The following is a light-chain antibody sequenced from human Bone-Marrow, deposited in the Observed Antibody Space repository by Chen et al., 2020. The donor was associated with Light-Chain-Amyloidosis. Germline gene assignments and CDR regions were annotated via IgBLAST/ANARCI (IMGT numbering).Light chain of an antibody. CDR2: EDD. CDR3: QSYQGSSQGV. J-gene: IGLJ3*02. CDR1: SGSIAPNY. V-gene: IGLV6-57*01. Sequence: NFMLTQPHSVSESPGKTVIISCTRSSGSIAPNYVQWYQQRPGSSPTTLFYEDDQGPSGVPDRFSGSIDRSYNSAPLTISGLKTEDEADYYCQSYQGSSQGVFGGGTKLTVL.